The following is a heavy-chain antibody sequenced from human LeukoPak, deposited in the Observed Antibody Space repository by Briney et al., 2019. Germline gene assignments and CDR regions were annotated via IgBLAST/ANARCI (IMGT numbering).Heavy chain of an antibody. CDR1: GGSISSGGYY. Sequence: SQTLSLTCTVSGGSISSGGYYWSWIRQPPGKGLEWIGYIYHSGSTYYNPSLKSRVTISVDRSKNQFSLKLSSVTAADTAVYYCARVGSSPRGYFDYWGQETLVTVSS. J-gene: IGHJ4*02. D-gene: IGHD1-26*01. CDR2: IYHSGST. CDR3: ARVGSSPRGYFDY. V-gene: IGHV4-30-2*01.